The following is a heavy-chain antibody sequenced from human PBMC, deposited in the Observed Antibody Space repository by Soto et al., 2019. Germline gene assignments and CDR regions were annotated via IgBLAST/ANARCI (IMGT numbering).Heavy chain of an antibody. CDR1: GFTFSSYS. Sequence: GGSLRLSCAASGFTFSSYSMNWVRQAPEKGLEWVSSISSSSSYIYYADSVKGRFTISRDNAKNSLYLQMNSLRAEDTAVYYCAREAPGGLYYFDYWGQGTLVTSPQ. J-gene: IGHJ4*02. V-gene: IGHV3-21*01. CDR2: ISSSSSYI. CDR3: AREAPGGLYYFDY. D-gene: IGHD3-10*01.